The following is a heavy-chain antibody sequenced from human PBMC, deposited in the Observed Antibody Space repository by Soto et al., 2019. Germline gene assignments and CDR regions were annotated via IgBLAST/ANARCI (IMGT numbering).Heavy chain of an antibody. J-gene: IGHJ6*02. Sequence: PVGSLRLSCAASWFTFSGSAMHWVRQASGKGLEWVGRIRSKANSYATAYAASVKGRFTISRDDSKNTAYLQMNSLKTEDTAVYYCTSVGKDGYNSRYYYYGMDVWGQGTTVTVSS. CDR3: TSVGKDGYNSRYYYYGMDV. V-gene: IGHV3-73*01. CDR1: WFTFSGSA. CDR2: IRSKANSYAT. D-gene: IGHD5-12*01.